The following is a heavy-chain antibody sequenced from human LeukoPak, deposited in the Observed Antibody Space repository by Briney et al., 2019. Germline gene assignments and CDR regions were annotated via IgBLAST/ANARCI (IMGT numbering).Heavy chain of an antibody. CDR3: AREAVLGGLDV. CDR2: INPSGGST. J-gene: IGHJ6*02. D-gene: IGHD2-8*02. Sequence: ASVKVSCKASGYTFTNYQIHWVRQAPGQGLELMGIINPSGGSTSYAQKFQGRVTMTRDTSTSTVYMELSSLRSEDPAVYYCAREAVLGGLDVWGQGTTVTGFS. CDR1: GYTFTNYQ. V-gene: IGHV1-46*01.